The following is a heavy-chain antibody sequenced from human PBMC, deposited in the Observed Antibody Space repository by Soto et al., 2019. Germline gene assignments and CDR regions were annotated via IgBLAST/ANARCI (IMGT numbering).Heavy chain of an antibody. Sequence: QVQLVQSGAEVKKPGASVKVSCKTSGYTFTTYPMHWVRQAPGQRLEWMGWINAGNGNTKYSQKFQGRVTITRDTSAITAYMELSSLRSEDTAVYYCARGLTMVRGLILDAFDMWGQGTMVTVSS. CDR2: INAGNGNT. J-gene: IGHJ3*02. CDR3: ARGLTMVRGLILDAFDM. D-gene: IGHD3-10*01. V-gene: IGHV1-3*01. CDR1: GYTFTTYP.